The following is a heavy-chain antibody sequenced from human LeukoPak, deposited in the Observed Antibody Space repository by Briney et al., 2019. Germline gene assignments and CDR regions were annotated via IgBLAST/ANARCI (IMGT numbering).Heavy chain of an antibody. Sequence: GRSLRLSCAASGFTFSSYAMHWVRQAPGKGLEWVAVISYDGSNKYYADSVKGRFTISRDNSKNTLYLQMNSLRAEDTAVYYCARERYSSSYFDYWGQGTLVTVSS. CDR3: ARERYSSSYFDY. CDR1: GFTFSSYA. V-gene: IGHV3-30-3*01. J-gene: IGHJ4*02. CDR2: ISYDGSNK. D-gene: IGHD6-13*01.